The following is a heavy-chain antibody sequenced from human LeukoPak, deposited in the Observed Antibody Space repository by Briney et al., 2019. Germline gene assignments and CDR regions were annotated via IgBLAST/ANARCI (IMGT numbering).Heavy chain of an antibody. CDR2: ISSNGGST. Sequence: GGSLRLSCAASGFTFSSYAMNWVRQAPGKGLEYVSAISSNGGSTYYANSVKGRFTISRDNSKNTLYLRMGSLRAEDMAVYYCAREAVAGTEWWSDPWGQGTLVTVSS. V-gene: IGHV3-64*01. J-gene: IGHJ5*02. D-gene: IGHD6-19*01. CDR3: AREAVAGTEWWSDP. CDR1: GFTFSSYA.